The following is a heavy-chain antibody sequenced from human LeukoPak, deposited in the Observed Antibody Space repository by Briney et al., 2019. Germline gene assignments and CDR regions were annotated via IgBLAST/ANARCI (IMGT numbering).Heavy chain of an antibody. J-gene: IGHJ4*02. V-gene: IGHV3-30*02. CDR3: AKDHSSSPWALDY. Sequence: GGSLRLSCAASGFTFSSYDMHWVRQAPGKGLEWVAFIRYDGSNEYYADSVKGRFTISRDNSKNTLYLQMNSLRADDTAVCYCAKDHSSSPWALDYWGQGTLVTVSS. D-gene: IGHD6-6*01. CDR2: IRYDGSNE. CDR1: GFTFSSYD.